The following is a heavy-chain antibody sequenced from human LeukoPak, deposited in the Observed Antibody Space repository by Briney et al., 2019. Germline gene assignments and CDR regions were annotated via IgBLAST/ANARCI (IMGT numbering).Heavy chain of an antibody. CDR1: GRPICSYY. CDR3: ARGAAAAGRGGIDY. Sequence: SETLSLSCSVSGRPICSYYWSWIRQPPGKGLEWIGEINHSESTNYNPSVKSPVTISVATSKNQFSLKLSSVTAADTAVYYCARGAAAAGRGGIDYWGQGTLVTVSS. J-gene: IGHJ4*02. V-gene: IGHV4-34*01. CDR2: INHSEST. D-gene: IGHD6-25*01.